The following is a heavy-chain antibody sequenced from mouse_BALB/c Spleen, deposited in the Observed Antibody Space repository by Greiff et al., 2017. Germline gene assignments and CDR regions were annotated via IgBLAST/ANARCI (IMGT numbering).Heavy chain of an antibody. Sequence: QVTLKVSGPGILQPSQTLCLTCSFSGFSLSTSGMGVGWICQPSGKGLEWLVHIRWDDDKRYNPALKSRLTISKDTSSNQVILKIASVDTAATAAYYCARIATAWFAYWGQGTLVTVSA. CDR2: IRWDDDK. CDR1: GFSLSTSGMG. J-gene: IGHJ3*01. V-gene: IGHV8-8*01. D-gene: IGHD1-2*01. CDR3: ARIATAWFAY.